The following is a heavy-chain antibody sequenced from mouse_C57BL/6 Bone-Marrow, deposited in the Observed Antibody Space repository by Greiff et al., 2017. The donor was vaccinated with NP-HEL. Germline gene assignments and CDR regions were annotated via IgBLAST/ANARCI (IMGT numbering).Heavy chain of an antibody. CDR3: ASYYYGSVAWFAY. D-gene: IGHD1-1*01. J-gene: IGHJ3*01. CDR1: GYTFTSYW. CDR2: IHPNSGST. Sequence: QVQLQQPGAELVKPGASVKLSCKASGYTFTSYWMHWVKQRPGQGLEWIGMIHPNSGSTNYNEKFKSKATLTVDKATSTAYMQLSSLNSEDSAVYYCASYYYGSVAWFAYWGQGTLVTVSA. V-gene: IGHV1-64*01.